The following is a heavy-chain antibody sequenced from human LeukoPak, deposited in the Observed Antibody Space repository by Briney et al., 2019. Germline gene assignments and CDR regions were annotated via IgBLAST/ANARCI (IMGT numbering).Heavy chain of an antibody. D-gene: IGHD2-2*02. J-gene: IGHJ6*02. CDR2: IYYSGST. V-gene: IGHV4-59*12. Sequence: ASETLSLTCTVSGGSISSYYWSWIRQPPGKGLEWIGYIYYSGSTNYNPSLKSRVTISVDTSKNQFSLKLSSVTAADTAVYYCARVPRYCSSTSCYNYYYYGMDVWGQGTTVTVSS. CDR1: GGSISSYY. CDR3: ARVPRYCSSTSCYNYYYYGMDV.